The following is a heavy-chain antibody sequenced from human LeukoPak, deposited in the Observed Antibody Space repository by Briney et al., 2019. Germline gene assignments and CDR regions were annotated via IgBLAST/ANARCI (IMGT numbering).Heavy chain of an antibody. CDR2: IGGGVVTK. CDR3: AKLIMYGDPRGYFQH. CDR1: PFIFSNSA. V-gene: IGHV3-23*01. Sequence: PVESLRLSCAASPFIFSNSAMSWVRQAPGKGLEWVSAIGGGVVTKFYADSVRGRFSISRDNSKNTPYLQMNSLRAEDTAVYYCAKLIMYGDPRGYFQHWGRGILVTVSS. D-gene: IGHD4-17*01. J-gene: IGHJ1*01.